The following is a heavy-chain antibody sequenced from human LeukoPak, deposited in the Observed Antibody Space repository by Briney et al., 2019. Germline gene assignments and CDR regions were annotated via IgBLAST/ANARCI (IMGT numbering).Heavy chain of an antibody. V-gene: IGHV4-31*03. CDR2: IYYSGST. D-gene: IGHD1-1*01. Sequence: SETLSLTCTVSGGSMSSGGYYWSWIRQHPGKGLEWIGYIYYSGSTYYNPSLKSRVTISVDTSKNQFSLKLSSVTAADTAVYYCARDRGMAVSLSGPPTTLDYYYYYMDVWGKGTTVTVSS. CDR3: ARDRGMAVSLSGPPTTLDYYYYYMDV. J-gene: IGHJ6*03. CDR1: GGSMSSGGYY.